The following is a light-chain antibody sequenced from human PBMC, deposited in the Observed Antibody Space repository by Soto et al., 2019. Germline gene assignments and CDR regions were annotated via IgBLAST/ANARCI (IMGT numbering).Light chain of an antibody. CDR1: SSDVGGYRY. CDR2: EVS. J-gene: IGLJ1*01. CDR3: SSYRSSTTFV. Sequence: QSVLTQPASVSGSPGQSITISCTGTSSDVGGYRYVSWFQQHPGKAPKVVIYEVSNRPSGVSNRFSGSKSGNTASLTISGLQAEDEADYYCSSYRSSTTFVFGTGTKVTVL. V-gene: IGLV2-14*01.